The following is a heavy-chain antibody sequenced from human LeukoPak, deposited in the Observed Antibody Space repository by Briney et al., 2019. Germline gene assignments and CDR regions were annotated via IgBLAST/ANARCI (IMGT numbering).Heavy chain of an antibody. J-gene: IGHJ4*02. V-gene: IGHV4-38-2*02. CDR2: IYHSGNT. Sequence: SETLSLTCTVSDYSITTAYYWGWIRQPPGKGLEWIGSIYHSGNTYHNPSLKSRVTISVDTSRNQFSLKLRSATAADTAVYYCARDVSIRTREIMTPDYWGQGTLVTVSS. D-gene: IGHD3-16*01. CDR1: DYSITTAYY. CDR3: ARDVSIRTREIMTPDY.